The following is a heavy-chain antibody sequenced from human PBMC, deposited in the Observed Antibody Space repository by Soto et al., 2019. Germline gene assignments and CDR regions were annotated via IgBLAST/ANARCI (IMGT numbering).Heavy chain of an antibody. D-gene: IGHD1-26*01. CDR2: IYYSGST. Sequence: ETLSLTCTVSGGSISSYYWSWIRQPPGKGLEWIGYIYYSGSTNYNPSLKSRVTISVDTSKNQFSLKLSSVTAADTAVYYCARGVGATEVMFFDYWGQGTLVTVSS. V-gene: IGHV4-59*01. CDR1: GGSISSYY. J-gene: IGHJ4*02. CDR3: ARGVGATEVMFFDY.